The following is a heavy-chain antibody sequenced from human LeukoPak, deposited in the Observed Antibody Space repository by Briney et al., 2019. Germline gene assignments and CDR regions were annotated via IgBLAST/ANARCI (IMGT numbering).Heavy chain of an antibody. CDR1: GFTFSGYS. CDR3: AKVFGKYCSGGSCYGNWFDP. V-gene: IGHV3-23*01. J-gene: IGHJ5*02. D-gene: IGHD2-15*01. Sequence: GGSLRLSCAASGFTFSGYSMNWVRQAPGKGLEWVSTISDSGGSTYYADSVKGRFTISRDNSKNTLYLQMNSLRAEDTAIYHCAKVFGKYCSGGSCYGNWFDPWGQGTLVTVSS. CDR2: ISDSGGST.